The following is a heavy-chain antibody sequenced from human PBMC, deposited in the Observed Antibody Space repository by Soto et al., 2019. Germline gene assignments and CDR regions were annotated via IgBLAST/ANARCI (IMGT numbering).Heavy chain of an antibody. CDR3: ARLVKWDSSSYRYETYYYYYGMDV. D-gene: IGHD6-6*01. CDR1: GYSISSGYY. J-gene: IGHJ6*02. CDR2: IYHSGST. Sequence: PSETLSLTCAVSGYSISSGYYWGWIRQPPGKGLEWIGSIYHSGSTYYNPSLKSRVTISVDTSKNQFSLKLSSVTAADTAVYYCARLVKWDSSSYRYETYYYYYGMDVWGQGTTVTVSS. V-gene: IGHV4-38-2*01.